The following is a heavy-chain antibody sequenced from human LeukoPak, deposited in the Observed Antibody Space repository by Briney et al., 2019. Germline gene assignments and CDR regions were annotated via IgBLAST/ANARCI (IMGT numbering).Heavy chain of an antibody. Sequence: PSETLSLTCSVSSGSISSYYWSWIRQPPGKGLEWIGYIYYSGSTNYNPSLKSRVTISVDTSKNQFSLKLSSVTAADTAVYYCARGSSSWYVGYYYYMDVWGKGTTVTISS. D-gene: IGHD6-13*01. V-gene: IGHV4-59*01. J-gene: IGHJ6*03. CDR1: SGSISSYY. CDR2: IYYSGST. CDR3: ARGSSSWYVGYYYYMDV.